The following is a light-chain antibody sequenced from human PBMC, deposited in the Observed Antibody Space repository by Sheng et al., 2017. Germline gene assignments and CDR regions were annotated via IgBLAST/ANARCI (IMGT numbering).Light chain of an antibody. CDR1: SSDIGGYNY. V-gene: IGLV2-14*03. Sequence: QSALTQPASVSGSPGQSISISCTGTSSDIGGYNYVSWYQQHPGKAPKLLIYDVDHRPAGVSNRFSGSKSGNTASLTISGLQAEDEADYYCCSYTRTSTPYVFGTGTQVTVL. J-gene: IGLJ1*01. CDR3: CSYTRTSTPYV. CDR2: DVD.